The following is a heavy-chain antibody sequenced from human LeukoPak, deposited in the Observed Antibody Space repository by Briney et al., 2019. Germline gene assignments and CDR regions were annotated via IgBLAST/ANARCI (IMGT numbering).Heavy chain of an antibody. CDR2: ISAYSGNT. CDR3: AEDSSMVTTRAPYYYYYLDV. CDR1: GYTFISYG. V-gene: IGHV1-18*01. D-gene: IGHD4-17*01. Sequence: ASVKVSCKASGYTFISYGISWVRLAPGQGLEWMGWISAYSGNTNYAQKFQGRVTITADDSTSTAYMELTSLRSEDTAVYYCAEDSSMVTTRAPYYYYYLDVWGQGTTVTVSS. J-gene: IGHJ6*02.